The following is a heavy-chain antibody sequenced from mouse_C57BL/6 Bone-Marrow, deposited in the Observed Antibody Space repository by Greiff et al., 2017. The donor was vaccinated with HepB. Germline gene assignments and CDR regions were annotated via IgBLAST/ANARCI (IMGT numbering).Heavy chain of an antibody. Sequence: QVQLQQSGAELVRPGASVTLSCKASGYTFTDYEMHWVKQTPVHGLEWIGAIDPETGGTAYNQKFKGKAKLTADKSSSTAYMELRSLTSEDSAVYYCTRGLPWFAYWGQGTLVTVSA. D-gene: IGHD6-1*01. V-gene: IGHV1-15*01. CDR1: GYTFTDYE. CDR2: IDPETGGT. J-gene: IGHJ3*01. CDR3: TRGLPWFAY.